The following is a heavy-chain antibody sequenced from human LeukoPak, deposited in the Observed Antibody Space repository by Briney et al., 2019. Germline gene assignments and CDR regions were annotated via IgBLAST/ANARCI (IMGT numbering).Heavy chain of an antibody. CDR2: INPRGGST. V-gene: IGHV1-46*01. CDR3: ARAQSEKRQRIAVAGNNLFDP. J-gene: IGHJ5*02. Sequence: ASVKGSCKAPLYTFTRYYMHSVRQTPGQGREWGGIINPRGGSTRYAQKIQGRVTMSRDTSTRALSIELSRLRAEGTSLYYCARAQSEKRQRIAVAGNNLFDPWGEGPLVTVSS. CDR1: LYTFTRYY. D-gene: IGHD6-19*01.